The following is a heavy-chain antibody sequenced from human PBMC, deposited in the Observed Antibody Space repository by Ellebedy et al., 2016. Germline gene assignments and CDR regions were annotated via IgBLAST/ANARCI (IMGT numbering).Heavy chain of an antibody. V-gene: IGHV1-69*04. Sequence: SVKVSXXASGGTFSSYPISWVRQAPGQGLEWMGRIIPILGIANYAQKFQGRVTITADKSTSTAYMELSSLRSEDTAVYYCAREEGGYSPWGQGTLVTVSS. CDR1: GGTFSSYP. CDR3: AREEGGYSP. J-gene: IGHJ5*02. CDR2: IIPILGIA. D-gene: IGHD3-22*01.